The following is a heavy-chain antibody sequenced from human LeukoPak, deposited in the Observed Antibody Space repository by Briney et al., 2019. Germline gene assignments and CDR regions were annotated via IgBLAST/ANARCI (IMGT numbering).Heavy chain of an antibody. CDR3: ASEKGGTYYFDY. Sequence: PGGSLRLSCAASGFTFSSYAMHWVRQAPGEGLEWVAVISYDGSGKYYADSVKGRFTISRDNSKNTLYLQMNSLRAEDTAVYYCASEKGGTYYFDYWGQGTLVTVSS. CDR1: GFTFSSYA. V-gene: IGHV3-30*04. J-gene: IGHJ4*02. CDR2: ISYDGSGK. D-gene: IGHD1-26*01.